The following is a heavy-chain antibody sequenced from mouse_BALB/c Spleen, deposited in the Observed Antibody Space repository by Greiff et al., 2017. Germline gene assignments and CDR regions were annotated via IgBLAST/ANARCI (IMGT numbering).Heavy chain of an antibody. V-gene: IGHV3-6*02. D-gene: IGHD2-1*01. CDR2: ISYDGSN. CDR3: ARVYGNYGYWYFDV. CDR1: GYSITSGYY. Sequence: EVQLVESGPGLVKPSQSLSLTCSVTGYSITSGYYWNWIRQFPGNKLEWMGYISYDGSNNYNPSLKNRISITRDTSKNQFFLKLNSVTTEDTATYYCARVYGNYGYWYFDVWGAGTTVTVSS. J-gene: IGHJ1*01.